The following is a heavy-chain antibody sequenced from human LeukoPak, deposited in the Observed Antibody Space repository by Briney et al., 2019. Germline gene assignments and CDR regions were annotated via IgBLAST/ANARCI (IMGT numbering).Heavy chain of an antibody. V-gene: IGHV3-23*01. J-gene: IGHJ4*02. CDR2: ISGSGGGT. CDR3: AKERATTTTFDY. Sequence: GGSLRLSYAASGFTFSTYAMSWVRQAPGKGLEWVSLISGSGGGTYYANSVKGRFTISRDNSKNTLYLQMDSLRTEDTAVYYCAKERATTTTFDYWGQGTLITVSS. D-gene: IGHD1-26*01. CDR1: GFTFSTYA.